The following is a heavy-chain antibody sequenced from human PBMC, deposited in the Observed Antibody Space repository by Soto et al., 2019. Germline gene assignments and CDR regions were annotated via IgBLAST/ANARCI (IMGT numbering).Heavy chain of an antibody. Sequence: ASVKVSCKASGYTFTIYYMHWVRQAPGQGLEWMGIINPSGGSTSYAQKFQGRVTMTRDTSTSTVYMELSSLRSEDTAVYYCARDLSPIAVALYYYYGMDVWGQGTTVTVSS. CDR3: ARDLSPIAVALYYYYGMDV. D-gene: IGHD6-19*01. CDR1: GYTFTIYY. CDR2: INPSGGST. V-gene: IGHV1-46*01. J-gene: IGHJ6*02.